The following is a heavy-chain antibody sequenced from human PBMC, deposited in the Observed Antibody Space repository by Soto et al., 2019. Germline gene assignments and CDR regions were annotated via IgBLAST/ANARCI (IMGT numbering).Heavy chain of an antibody. CDR2: IKSNTDGGTT. CDR1: GFTFGSYS. D-gene: IGHD2-21*02. J-gene: IGHJ4*02. Sequence: GGSLRLSSAASGFTFGSYSMNWVRQAPGKGLEWVGRIKSNTDGGTTDYGPAVKGRFTISRDDSKNTLYLEMSSLKTEDTGVYYCTTSPGVVVTTPSDYWGQGALVTVSS. CDR3: TTSPGVVVTTPSDY. V-gene: IGHV3-15*07.